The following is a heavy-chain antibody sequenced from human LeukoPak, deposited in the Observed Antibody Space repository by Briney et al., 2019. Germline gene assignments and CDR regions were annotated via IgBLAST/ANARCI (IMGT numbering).Heavy chain of an antibody. CDR3: AKGDSSGYYYVLNYFDY. CDR1: GFTFSGYA. D-gene: IGHD3-22*01. Sequence: AGGSLRLSCAATGFTFSGYAMTWVRQAPGKGLEWVSGITAGGTTTYYAESVKGRFTISRDNSKNTLYLKMNSLRAEDTAVYYCAKGDSSGYYYVLNYFDYWGQGTLVTVSS. CDR2: ITAGGTTT. V-gene: IGHV3-23*01. J-gene: IGHJ4*02.